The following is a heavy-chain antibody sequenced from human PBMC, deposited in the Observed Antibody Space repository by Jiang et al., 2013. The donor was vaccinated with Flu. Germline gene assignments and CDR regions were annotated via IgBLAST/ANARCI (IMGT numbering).Heavy chain of an antibody. Sequence: QLLESGGGVVQPGRSLRLSCTASGFTFNIFGMHWVRQPPGKGLEWVGVISYDGNTKYYADSVKGRFTISRDNSKSTLYLQMNSLRLDDTGVYYCAKKPPGGSGWYPPFDYWGRGTLVTVSS. CDR2: ISYDGNTK. CDR1: GFTFNIFG. J-gene: IGHJ4*02. V-gene: IGHV3-30*18. D-gene: IGHD6-19*01. CDR3: AKKPPGGSGWYPPFDY.